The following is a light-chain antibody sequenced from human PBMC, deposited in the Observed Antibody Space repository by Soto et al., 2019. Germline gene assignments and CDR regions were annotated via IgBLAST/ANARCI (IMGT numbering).Light chain of an antibody. J-gene: IGLJ1*01. CDR3: SSYTSGSLRV. Sequence: QSALTQPASVSGSPGQSITISCTGTSSDVGGYNYVSWYQHHPGKAPKLLIYEVSYRPSGVSDRFSGSKSANTASLTISGLQAEDEAGYYCSSYTSGSLRVFGTGTKAPS. V-gene: IGLV2-14*01. CDR1: SSDVGGYNY. CDR2: EVS.